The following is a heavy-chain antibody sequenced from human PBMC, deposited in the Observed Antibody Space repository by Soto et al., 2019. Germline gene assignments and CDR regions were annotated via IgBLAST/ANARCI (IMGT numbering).Heavy chain of an antibody. D-gene: IGHD2-15*01. V-gene: IGHV1-2*04. CDR3: ARAAKGYCSGGSCYALGHFDY. CDR1: GYTFTAYY. CDR2: INPNSGGT. J-gene: IGHJ4*02. Sequence: ASVKVSCKASGYTFTAYYMHWVRQAPGQGLERMGWINPNSGGTNYAQKFQGWVTMTRDTSISTAYMELSRLRSDDTAVYYCARAAKGYCSGGSCYALGHFDYWGQGTLVTVSS.